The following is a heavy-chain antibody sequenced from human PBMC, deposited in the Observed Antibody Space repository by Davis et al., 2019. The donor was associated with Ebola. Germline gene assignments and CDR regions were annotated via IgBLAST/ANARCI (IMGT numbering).Heavy chain of an antibody. D-gene: IGHD3-22*01. V-gene: IGHV3-23*01. CDR2: ISGSGGST. J-gene: IGHJ2*01. CDR1: GFTFSSYA. CDR3: ARGTNYYDGSAYRHEYFDL. Sequence: GSLRLSCAASGFTFSSYAMTWVRQAPGKGLEWVSTISGSGGSTYYADSVKGRFTISRDNSKNTLYLQMNSLRAEDTAVYYCARGTNYYDGSAYRHEYFDLWGRGTLVTVSS.